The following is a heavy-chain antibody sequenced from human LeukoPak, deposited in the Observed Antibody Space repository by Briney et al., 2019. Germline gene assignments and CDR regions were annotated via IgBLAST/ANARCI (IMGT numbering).Heavy chain of an antibody. CDR2: ISGSGTRT. J-gene: IGHJ4*02. CDR1: GFTLSSYA. V-gene: IGHV3-23*01. Sequence: PGGSLRLSCVGSGFTLSSYAMSWVRQAPGKGLEWVSAISGSGTRTYYADSVKGRFTISRDNFKNTLYLQMNSLRAEDTAVYYCAKAPTKEEEWLLLNYFDYWGQGTLVTVSS. D-gene: IGHD3-22*01. CDR3: AKAPTKEEEWLLLNYFDY.